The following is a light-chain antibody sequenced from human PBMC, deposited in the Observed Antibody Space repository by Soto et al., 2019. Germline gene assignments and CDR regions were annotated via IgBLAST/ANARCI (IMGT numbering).Light chain of an antibody. CDR3: QQYNHWLSIS. J-gene: IGKJ5*01. CDR1: QSIDWK. Sequence: IAVTPSPGTLSVSPGERAPLSCRASQSIDWKGAWYQQKPGQAPRLVISDSSIRATGIPARFSGSGSGTDFTLTINSLQYEDFAVYYCQQYNHWLSISFVQGTRLEIK. CDR2: DSS. V-gene: IGKV3-15*01.